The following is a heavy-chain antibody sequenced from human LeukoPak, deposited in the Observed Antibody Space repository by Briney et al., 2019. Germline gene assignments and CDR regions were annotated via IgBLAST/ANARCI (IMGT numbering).Heavy chain of an antibody. D-gene: IGHD4-11*01. Sequence: GGSLRLSCAASGFTFSSYAMSWVRQAPGKGLEWVSAISGSGGSTYYADSVGGRFTISRDNSKNTLFLQMDSLRDEDTAVYYCAKDLYSNYGPADYWGQGNLVTVSS. CDR3: AKDLYSNYGPADY. CDR1: GFTFSSYA. V-gene: IGHV3-23*01. CDR2: ISGSGGST. J-gene: IGHJ4*02.